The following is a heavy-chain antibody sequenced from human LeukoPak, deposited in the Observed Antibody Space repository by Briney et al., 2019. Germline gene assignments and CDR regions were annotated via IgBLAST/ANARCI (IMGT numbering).Heavy chain of an antibody. CDR3: ATKQWLAPPPDS. Sequence: PGWSLRLSCAASGFTFSKYWMLWVRQAPGKGLESVSRINTDGTVTTYADSVKCRFTVSRDNADNTMFLQMNSVRDEDTAVYYCATKQWLAPPPDSWGQGTPVTVSS. J-gene: IGHJ4*02. V-gene: IGHV3-74*01. D-gene: IGHD6-19*01. CDR2: INTDGTVT. CDR1: GFTFSKYW.